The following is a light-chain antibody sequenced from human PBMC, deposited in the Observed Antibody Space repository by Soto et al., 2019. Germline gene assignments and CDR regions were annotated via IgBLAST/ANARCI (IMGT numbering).Light chain of an antibody. CDR1: QSVSSN. Sequence: EIVMTQSPATLYVSPGERATLSCRASQSVSSNLAWYQQKPGQAPRLLIYDASTRATGIPARFSGSGSGTEFTLTISSLQSEDFAVHYCQQYNNWPPITFGQGTRLEIK. V-gene: IGKV3-15*01. CDR3: QQYNNWPPIT. CDR2: DAS. J-gene: IGKJ5*01.